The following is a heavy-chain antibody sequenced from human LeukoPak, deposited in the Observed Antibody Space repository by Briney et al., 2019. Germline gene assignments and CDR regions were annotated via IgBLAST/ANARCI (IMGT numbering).Heavy chain of an antibody. CDR1: GGTFSSYA. CDR3: ARAVDSSGYHDAFDI. D-gene: IGHD3-22*01. Sequence: GASVKVSCEASGGTFSSYAISWVRQAPGQGLEWMGRIIPILGIANYAQKFQGRVTITADKSTSTAYMELSSLRSEGTAVYYCARAVDSSGYHDAFDIWGQGTMVTVSS. J-gene: IGHJ3*02. CDR2: IIPILGIA. V-gene: IGHV1-69*04.